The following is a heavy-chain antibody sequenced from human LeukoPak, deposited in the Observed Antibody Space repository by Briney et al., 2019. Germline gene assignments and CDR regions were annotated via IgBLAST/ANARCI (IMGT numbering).Heavy chain of an antibody. CDR3: ASSRIFGNAMDV. V-gene: IGHV3-53*01. CDR1: GLSVSSHY. CDR2: IHSVGST. J-gene: IGHJ6*02. Sequence: PTGGSPRLSCAASGLSVSSHYMSWVRQAPGKGLEWVSVIHSVGSTDYADSVKGRFPISRDNPKNRVDLQVNSLRAEDTAVYYCASSRIFGNAMDVWGQGTTVTVSS. D-gene: IGHD3-3*01.